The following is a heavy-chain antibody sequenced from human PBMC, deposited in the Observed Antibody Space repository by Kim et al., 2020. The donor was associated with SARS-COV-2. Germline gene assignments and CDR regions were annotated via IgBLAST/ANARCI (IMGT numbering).Heavy chain of an antibody. V-gene: IGHV3-30*04. D-gene: IGHD6-13*01. Sequence: GGSLRLSCAASGFTFSSYAMHWVRQAPGKGLEWVAVISYDGSNKYYADSVKGRFTISRDNSKNTLYLQMNSLRAEDTAVYYCARADSSSWGPWCYLGQGT. CDR3: ARADSSSWGPWCY. J-gene: IGHJ4*02. CDR2: ISYDGSNK. CDR1: GFTFSSYA.